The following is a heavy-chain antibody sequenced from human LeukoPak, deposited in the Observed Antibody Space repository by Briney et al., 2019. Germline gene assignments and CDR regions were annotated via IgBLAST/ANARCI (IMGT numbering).Heavy chain of an antibody. CDR3: ARHKYPSPVRGDFDY. J-gene: IGHJ4*02. Sequence: SETLSLTCTVSGGSISSSSYYWGWIRQPPGKGLEWIGTIYYSGSTYYNPSLKSRLTISVDTSKNQFSLKLRSVTAADTAVYYCARHKYPSPVRGDFDYWGQGTLVTVSS. D-gene: IGHD2-2*01. V-gene: IGHV4-39*01. CDR2: IYYSGST. CDR1: GGSISSSSYY.